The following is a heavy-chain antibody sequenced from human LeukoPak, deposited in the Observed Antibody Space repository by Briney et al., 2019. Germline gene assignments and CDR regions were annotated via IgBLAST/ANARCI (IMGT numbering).Heavy chain of an antibody. Sequence: SETLSLTCTVSGYSISSGYYWGWIRQPPGKGLEWIGSIYHSGSTYYNPSLKSRVTISVDTSKNQFSLKLSSVTAADTAVYYCARDPGCSGGSCPLDYWGQGTLVTVSS. D-gene: IGHD2-15*01. CDR2: IYHSGST. J-gene: IGHJ4*02. V-gene: IGHV4-38-2*02. CDR1: GYSISSGYY. CDR3: ARDPGCSGGSCPLDY.